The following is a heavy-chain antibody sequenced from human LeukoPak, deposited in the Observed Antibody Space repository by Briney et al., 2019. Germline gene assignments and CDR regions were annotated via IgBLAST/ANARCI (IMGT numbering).Heavy chain of an antibody. Sequence: PGRSLRLSCAASGFTFSSYGMHWVRQAPGKGLEWVAVISYDGSNKYYADSVKGRFTISRDNSKNTLYLQMNSLRAEDTAVYYCARDDRGSWYHNWFDPWGQGTLVTVSS. CDR3: ARDDRGSWYHNWFDP. CDR2: ISYDGSNK. J-gene: IGHJ5*02. V-gene: IGHV3-30*03. D-gene: IGHD6-13*01. CDR1: GFTFSSYG.